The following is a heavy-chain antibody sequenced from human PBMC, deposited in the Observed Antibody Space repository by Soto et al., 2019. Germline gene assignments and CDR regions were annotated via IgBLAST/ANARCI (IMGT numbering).Heavy chain of an antibody. J-gene: IGHJ6*03. D-gene: IGHD4-4*01. V-gene: IGHV3-23*01. CDR3: ASLQYRKSANYMDG. CDR1: GLTFSTDA. Sequence: EVQLLESGGGLVQPGGSLRLSCTASGLTFSTDAMNWVRQAPGKGLEWVSRITASDVSRLYADSVKGRFTISRDNSKDTRYLKNITLRAEDPAVYYCASLQYRKSANYMDGWGKRATVTGSS. CDR2: ITASDVSR.